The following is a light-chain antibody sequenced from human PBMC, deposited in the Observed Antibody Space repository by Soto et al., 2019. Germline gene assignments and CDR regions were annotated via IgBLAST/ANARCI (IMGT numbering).Light chain of an antibody. CDR3: QQYGSSYT. J-gene: IGKJ3*01. CDR1: QSVRSNY. V-gene: IGKV3-20*01. CDR2: GTS. Sequence: EIVLTQSPGTLSLSPGERATLSCRASQSVRSNYLAWYQQQPGQAPRLLIYGTSARATGIPDRFSGSGSGTDFTLTISRLEPEDFAVYYGQQYGSSYTFGPGTKVEIK.